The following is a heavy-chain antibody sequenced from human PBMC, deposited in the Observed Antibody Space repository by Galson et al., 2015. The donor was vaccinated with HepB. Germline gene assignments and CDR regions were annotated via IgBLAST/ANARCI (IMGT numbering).Heavy chain of an antibody. V-gene: IGHV3-74*01. Sequence: SLRLSCAASGFTFSNYYMHWVRQAPGKGLVSVSRIFRDGSITRYADSVKGRFTISRDNAKNTLYLQMNSLRAEDTAVYYCAREYFEGGYYYYYAMDAWGQGTTVTVSS. CDR1: GFTFSNYY. CDR2: IFRDGSIT. J-gene: IGHJ6*02. D-gene: IGHD3-9*01. CDR3: AREYFEGGYYYYYAMDA.